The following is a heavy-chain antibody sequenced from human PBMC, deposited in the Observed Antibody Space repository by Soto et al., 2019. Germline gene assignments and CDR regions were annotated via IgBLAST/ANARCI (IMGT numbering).Heavy chain of an antibody. D-gene: IGHD3-16*01. Sequence: QVQLVQSGAEVKKPGSSVRVSCKSSGGVFSSFALSWVRQAPGQGLEGMGGIIPIFGSANYAQKFQGRVTITADDSTSTVYMELSSLRSEDTAMYYCARGRGNSAVITTFDYWGQGTLVTVSS. CDR2: IIPIFGSA. CDR1: GGVFSSFA. V-gene: IGHV1-69*01. J-gene: IGHJ4*02. CDR3: ARGRGNSAVITTFDY.